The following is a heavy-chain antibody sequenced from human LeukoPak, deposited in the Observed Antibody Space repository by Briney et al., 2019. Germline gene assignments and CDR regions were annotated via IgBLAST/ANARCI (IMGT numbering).Heavy chain of an antibody. CDR3: ARERNGEIDY. Sequence: GRSLRLSCAASGFTFSSYAMHWVRQAPGKGLEWVAVISYDGSNKYYADSVKGRFTISRDNSKNTLYLQMNSLRAEDTAVYYCARERNGEIDYWGQGTLVTVSS. J-gene: IGHJ4*02. CDR1: GFTFSSYA. D-gene: IGHD1-1*01. CDR2: ISYDGSNK. V-gene: IGHV3-30-3*01.